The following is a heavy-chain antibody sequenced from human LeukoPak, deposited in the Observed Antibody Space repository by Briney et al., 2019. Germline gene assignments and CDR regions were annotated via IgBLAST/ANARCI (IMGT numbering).Heavy chain of an antibody. CDR3: ASRYCSSTSCYPSDAFDI. CDR2: IYSGGST. D-gene: IGHD2-2*01. V-gene: IGHV3-53*01. Sequence: GGSLRLSCAASGFTFSSYAMSWVRQAPGKGLEWVSVIYSGGSTYYADSVKGRFTISRDNSKNTLYLQMNSLRAEDTAVYYCASRYCSSTSCYPSDAFDIWGQGTMVTVSS. J-gene: IGHJ3*02. CDR1: GFTFSSYA.